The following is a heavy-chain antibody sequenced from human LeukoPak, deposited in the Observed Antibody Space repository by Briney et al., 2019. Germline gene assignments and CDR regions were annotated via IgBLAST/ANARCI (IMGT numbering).Heavy chain of an antibody. V-gene: IGHV1-2*06. Sequence: ASVKVSCKASGYTFTGYYMHRVRQAPGQGLEWMGRINPNSGGTNYAQKFQGRVTMTRDTSISTAYMELSRLRSDDTAVYYCARGLKEEEYFDWFSRVAFDIWGQGTMVTVSS. J-gene: IGHJ3*02. CDR3: ARGLKEEEYFDWFSRVAFDI. CDR1: GYTFTGYY. D-gene: IGHD3-9*01. CDR2: INPNSGGT.